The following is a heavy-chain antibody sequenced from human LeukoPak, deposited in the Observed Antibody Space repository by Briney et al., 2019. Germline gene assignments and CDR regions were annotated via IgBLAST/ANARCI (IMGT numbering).Heavy chain of an antibody. D-gene: IGHD2/OR15-2a*01. CDR3: ARGEYYAGDGGWDFDY. V-gene: IGHV4-59*01. CDR1: GGSISSYY. J-gene: IGHJ4*02. CDR2: IYYSGST. Sequence: SETLSLTCTVPGGSISSYYWSWIRQPPGKGLEWIGYIYYSGSTNYNPSLKSRVTISVDTSKNQFSLKLSSVTAADTAVYYCARGEYYAGDGGWDFDYWGQGTLVTVSS.